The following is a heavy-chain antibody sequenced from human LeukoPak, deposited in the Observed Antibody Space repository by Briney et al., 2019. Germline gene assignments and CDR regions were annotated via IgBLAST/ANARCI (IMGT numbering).Heavy chain of an antibody. D-gene: IGHD3-22*01. CDR3: ARGPAYYYDSSGYY. CDR1: GGSVTSGSYY. Sequence: PSETLSLTCAVYGGSVTSGSYYWRWIRQPAGKGLEWIGRIYTSGSTNYNPSLKSRVTISVYTSKNQFSLKLNSVTAADAAVYYCARGPAYYYDSSGYYWGQGTLLTVSS. V-gene: IGHV4-61*02. J-gene: IGHJ4*02. CDR2: IYTSGST.